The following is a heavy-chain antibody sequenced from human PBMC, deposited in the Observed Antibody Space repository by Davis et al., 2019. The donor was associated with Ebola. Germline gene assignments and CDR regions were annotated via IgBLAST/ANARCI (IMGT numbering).Heavy chain of an antibody. CDR2: IIPILGIA. V-gene: IGHV1-69*04. D-gene: IGHD6-13*01. CDR1: GGTFSSYA. CDR3: ARDVSQQLVPTGWFDP. Sequence: SVKVSCKASGGTFSSYAISWVRQAPGQGLEWMGRIIPILGIANYAQKFQGRVTITADKSTSTAYMELSSLRSEDTAVYYCARDVSQQLVPTGWFDPWGQGTLVTVSS. J-gene: IGHJ5*02.